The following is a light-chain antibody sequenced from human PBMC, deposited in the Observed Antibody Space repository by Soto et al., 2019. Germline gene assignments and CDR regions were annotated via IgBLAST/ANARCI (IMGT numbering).Light chain of an antibody. CDR2: GAS. CDR3: QQYNNWPPIT. Sequence: EIVFTQSPVTLSFYPWEIATLSCRVSQSLSSSQLAWYQQKPGQAPRLLIYGASTRATGIPARFSGSGSGTEFTLTISSLQSEEFAVYYCQQYNNWPPITFGQGTRLEIK. V-gene: IGKV3-15*01. J-gene: IGKJ5*01. CDR1: QSLSSS.